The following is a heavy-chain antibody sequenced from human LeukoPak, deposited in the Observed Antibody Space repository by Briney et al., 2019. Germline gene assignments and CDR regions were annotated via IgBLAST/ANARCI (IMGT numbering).Heavy chain of an antibody. Sequence: GGSLRLSCAASGFTFSSYSMNWVRQAPGKGLEWVSSISSSSSYIYYADSVKGRFTISRDNAKNSLYLQMNSLRAEDTAVCYCARESTYDFWSGYWSEGYFDYWGQGTLVTVSS. CDR1: GFTFSSYS. CDR3: ARESTYDFWSGYWSEGYFDY. J-gene: IGHJ4*02. CDR2: ISSSSSYI. V-gene: IGHV3-21*01. D-gene: IGHD3-3*01.